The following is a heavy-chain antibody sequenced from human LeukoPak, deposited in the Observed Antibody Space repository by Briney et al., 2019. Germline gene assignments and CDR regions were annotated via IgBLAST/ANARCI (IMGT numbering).Heavy chain of an antibody. CDR3: ATACTNGVCYYWFDP. Sequence: ASVKVSCKVYGYTLTELSMHWVRQAPGKGREWMGGFHPEDGETIYAQKFQGRVTMTEDTSTDTAYMKLSSLRSEDTAVYYCATACTNGVCYYWFDPWGQGTLVTVSS. V-gene: IGHV1-24*01. D-gene: IGHD2-8*01. CDR2: FHPEDGET. CDR1: GYTLTELS. J-gene: IGHJ5*02.